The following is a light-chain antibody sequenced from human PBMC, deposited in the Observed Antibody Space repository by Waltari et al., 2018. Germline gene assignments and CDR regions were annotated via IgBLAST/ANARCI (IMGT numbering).Light chain of an antibody. Sequence: EIVLTQSPGTLSLSPGARATLSCRASQSVSSSFFAWYQQRPRQAPRLLIHGTSSRATGNPDRFSDSGSGTDFTLTIRSLEPEDLAVYYCQQHVSSPWTFGQGTKVEIK. CDR3: QQHVSSPWT. CDR1: QSVSSSF. CDR2: GTS. J-gene: IGKJ1*01. V-gene: IGKV3-20*01.